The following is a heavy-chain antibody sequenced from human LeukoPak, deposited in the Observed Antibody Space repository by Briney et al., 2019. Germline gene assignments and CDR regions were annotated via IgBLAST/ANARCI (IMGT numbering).Heavy chain of an antibody. V-gene: IGHV4-30-2*01. CDR3: ARESNNGGAFDS. Sequence: SETLSLTCAVSGGSISSGGYSWSWIRQPPGKGLEWIGYIYHSGSTYYNPSLKSRVTISVDRSKNQFSLKLSSVTAADRAVYYCARESNNGGAFDSWGQGTMVTVSS. J-gene: IGHJ3*02. CDR2: IYHSGST. CDR1: GGSISSGGYS. D-gene: IGHD1/OR15-1a*01.